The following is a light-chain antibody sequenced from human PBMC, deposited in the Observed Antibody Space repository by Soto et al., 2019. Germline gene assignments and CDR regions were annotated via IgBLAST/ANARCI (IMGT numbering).Light chain of an antibody. CDR2: GAS. CDR3: QRYDSLRT. J-gene: IGKJ1*01. Sequence: EIVLTQSPGTLSLSPGDRATLSCRASQSVRSNLLAWYQQKPGQAPRLLIYGASNRATGIPDRFSGSGSGTDFTLTITRLEAEDFAMYYCQRYDSLRTFGQGTKVDIK. V-gene: IGKV3-20*01. CDR1: QSVRSNL.